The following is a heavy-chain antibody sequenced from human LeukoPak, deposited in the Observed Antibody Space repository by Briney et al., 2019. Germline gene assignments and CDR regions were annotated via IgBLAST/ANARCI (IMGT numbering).Heavy chain of an antibody. V-gene: IGHV3-30*03. CDR1: GFTFDNYG. J-gene: IGHJ4*02. Sequence: GGSLRLSCAASGFTFDNYGMHWVRQAPGKGLEWVAVISYDGSNKYYADSVKGRFTISRDNSKNTLYLQMNSLRAEDTAVYYCARDPAKFWSGHDYWGQGTLVTVSS. CDR2: ISYDGSNK. D-gene: IGHD3-3*01. CDR3: ARDPAKFWSGHDY.